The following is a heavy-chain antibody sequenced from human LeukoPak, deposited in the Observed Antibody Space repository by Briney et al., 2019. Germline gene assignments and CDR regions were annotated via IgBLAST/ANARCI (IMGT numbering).Heavy chain of an antibody. Sequence: PGGSLRLSCAASGFTFDDYAMHWVRQAPGKGLEWVSGISWNRGSIGYADSAKGRFTISRDNAKNSLYLQMNSLRADDMALYYCAKGARLRANSYYFYSWGQGTLVTVSS. CDR1: GFTFDDYA. CDR2: ISWNRGSI. CDR3: AKGARLRANSYYFYS. J-gene: IGHJ4*02. D-gene: IGHD5-12*01. V-gene: IGHV3-9*03.